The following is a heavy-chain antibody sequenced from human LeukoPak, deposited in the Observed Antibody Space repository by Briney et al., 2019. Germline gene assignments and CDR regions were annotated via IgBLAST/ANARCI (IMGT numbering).Heavy chain of an antibody. V-gene: IGHV3-74*01. CDR1: GFTFSSYW. Sequence: GGSLRLSCAASGFTFSSYWMHWVRQPPGKGLVWVSRINGEGSSTIYADSVKGRFTISRDNAKNTLYLQMTSLRAEDTAVYYCARDQAVGSTRDSWGQGTLVTVSS. CDR3: ARDQAVGSTRDS. J-gene: IGHJ4*02. CDR2: INGEGSST. D-gene: IGHD1-26*01.